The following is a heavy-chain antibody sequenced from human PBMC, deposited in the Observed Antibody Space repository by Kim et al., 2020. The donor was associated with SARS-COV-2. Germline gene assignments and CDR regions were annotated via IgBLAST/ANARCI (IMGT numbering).Heavy chain of an antibody. CDR1: GGSISTDGYY. D-gene: IGHD2-15*01. V-gene: IGHV4-39*01. Sequence: SETLSLTCSVSGGSISTDGYYWGWIRQSPGQGLEWIVSIYYTGSTYYNPLLKSRAAISVDTSKNQFSLKLTSVTAADRATSFCARRSRSAWY. J-gene: IGHJ2*01. CDR2: IYYTGST. CDR3: ARRSRSAWY.